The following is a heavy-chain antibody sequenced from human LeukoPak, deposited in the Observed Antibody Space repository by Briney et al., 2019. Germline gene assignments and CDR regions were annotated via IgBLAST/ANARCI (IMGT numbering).Heavy chain of an antibody. D-gene: IGHD4-17*01. CDR2: IIPIFGTA. J-gene: IGHJ5*02. Sequence: ASVKVSCKASGYTFTGYYIHWVRQAPGQGLEWMGGIIPIFGTANYAQKFQGRVTITADKSTSTAYMELSSLRSEDTAVYYCARETTPGWFDPWGQGTLVTVSS. V-gene: IGHV1-69*06. CDR3: ARETTPGWFDP. CDR1: GYTFTGYY.